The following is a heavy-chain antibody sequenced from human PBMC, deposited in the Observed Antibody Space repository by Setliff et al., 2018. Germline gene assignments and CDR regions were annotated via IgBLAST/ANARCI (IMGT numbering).Heavy chain of an antibody. J-gene: IGHJ5*02. CDR3: AKDLGVNFGELIA. D-gene: IGHD3-10*01. Sequence: SETLSLTCTVSGGSISSYYWSWIRQPAGKGLEWIGHIYIGGSANYNPSLKSRVTMSIDTSKNQFSLKLNSVTAADTALYYCAKDLGVNFGELIAWGQGTLVTVSS. V-gene: IGHV4-4*07. CDR1: GGSISSYY. CDR2: IYIGGSA.